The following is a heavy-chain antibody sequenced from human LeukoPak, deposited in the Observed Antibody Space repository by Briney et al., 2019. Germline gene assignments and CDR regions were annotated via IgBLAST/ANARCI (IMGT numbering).Heavy chain of an antibody. V-gene: IGHV3-23*01. CDR3: AKGTQLEIYYLYHYMDV. D-gene: IGHD1-1*01. CDR2: ISGSGGST. J-gene: IGHJ6*03. CDR1: GFTFSNYA. Sequence: GGSLRLSXAASGFTFSNYAMSWVRQAPGKGVEWVSGISGSGGSTYYADSVKGRFTISRDNSKDTLYLQMSSLRAEDTAVYYCAKGTQLEIYYLYHYMDVWGKGTTVTVSS.